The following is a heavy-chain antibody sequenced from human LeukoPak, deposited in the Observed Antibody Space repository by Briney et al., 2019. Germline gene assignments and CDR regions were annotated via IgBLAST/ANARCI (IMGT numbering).Heavy chain of an antibody. Sequence: SETLSLTCSVSGGSISSYYWSWIRQPPGKGLEWIGYIYHIGSTNYNPSLKSRVTISVDTSKNQFSLKLSSVTAADTAVYYCARADCSSTSCYAWRDAFHIWGQGTMVTISS. CDR1: GGSISSYY. CDR3: ARADCSSTSCYAWRDAFHI. V-gene: IGHV4-59*01. CDR2: IYHIGST. D-gene: IGHD2-2*01. J-gene: IGHJ3*02.